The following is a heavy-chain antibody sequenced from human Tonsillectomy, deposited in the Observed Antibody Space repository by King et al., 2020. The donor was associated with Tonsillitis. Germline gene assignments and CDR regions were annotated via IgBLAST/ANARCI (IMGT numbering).Heavy chain of an antibody. CDR3: ARDHTAAGTVDY. CDR1: GFTFNDYA. J-gene: IGHJ4*02. CDR2: ISYDGANG. V-gene: IGHV3-30*01. D-gene: IGHD6-13*01. Sequence: VQLVESGGGVVQPGRSLRLSCAASGFTFNDYAMHWVRQAPGKGLKWVAVISYDGANGYYADSVKGRFTISRDNSKNTLYLQMNSLRAEDTAVYYCARDHTAAGTVDYWGQGTLVTVSS.